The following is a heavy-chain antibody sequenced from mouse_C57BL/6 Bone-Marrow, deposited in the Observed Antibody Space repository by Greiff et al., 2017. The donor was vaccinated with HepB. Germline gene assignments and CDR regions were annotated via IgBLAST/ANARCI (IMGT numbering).Heavy chain of an antibody. V-gene: IGHV5-17*01. Sequence: EVQLVESGGGLVKPGGSLKLSCAASGFTFSDYGMHWVRQAPEKGLEWVAYISSGSSTIYYADTEKGRFTISRDNAKNTLFLQMTSLRSEDTAMYYCARPQLGPWFAYWGQGTLVTVSA. CDR2: ISSGSSTI. J-gene: IGHJ3*01. CDR1: GFTFSDYG. D-gene: IGHD4-1*02. CDR3: ARPQLGPWFAY.